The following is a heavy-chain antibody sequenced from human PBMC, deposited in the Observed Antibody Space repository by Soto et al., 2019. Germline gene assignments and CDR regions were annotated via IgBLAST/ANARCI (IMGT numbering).Heavy chain of an antibody. CDR3: ARAPGLFFFQAEDGIRDYFPVSAFLLNRSSDL. V-gene: IGHV3-74*01. Sequence: KGLVWVSRINSDGRSASYADSVKGRFTISRDNAKNTLYLQMNSLRAEDTAVYYCARAPGLFFFQAEDGIRDYFPVSAFLLNRSSDL. CDR2: INSDGRSA. J-gene: IGHJ2*01. D-gene: IGHD3-9*01.